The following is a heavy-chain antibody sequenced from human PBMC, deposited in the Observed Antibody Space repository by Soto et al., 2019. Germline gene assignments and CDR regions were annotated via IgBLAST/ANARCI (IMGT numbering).Heavy chain of an antibody. CDR2: ISWKDDK. D-gene: IGHD1-26*01. CDR3: AHRYGGNYYRWYFDS. J-gene: IGHJ4*02. V-gene: IGHV2-5*01. CDR1: GVSRTNIVAC. Sequence: ESGPTLVNPTHTLTLTLTYSGVSRTNIVACVGGIRQPPGKALEWLALISWKDDKRYNPGLESRLTITKDTSKNQVILTLTNMDPVDTATYFCAHRYGGNYYRWYFDSWGQGTLVTVSS.